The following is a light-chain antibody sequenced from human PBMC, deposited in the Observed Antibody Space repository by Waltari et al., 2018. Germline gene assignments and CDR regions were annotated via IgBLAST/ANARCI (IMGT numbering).Light chain of an antibody. Sequence: IQMTQSPSSLSASVGDRVTIPCRASQSISTYLNWYQQKPRKAPNRLIYAASSLQSGVPSRFSGSGSGTDFTLTISSLQPEDFATYYCQHSYSPLTCGGGTKVGSK. CDR3: QHSYSPLT. V-gene: IGKV1-39*01. J-gene: IGKJ4*01. CDR2: AAS. CDR1: QSISTY.